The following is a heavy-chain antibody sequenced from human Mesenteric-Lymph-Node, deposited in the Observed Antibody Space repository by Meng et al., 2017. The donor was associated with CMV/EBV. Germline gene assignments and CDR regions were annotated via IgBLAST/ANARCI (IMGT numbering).Heavy chain of an antibody. CDR3: ARAIVVPAAIAGFDP. CDR1: GGSIRSDAYY. V-gene: IGHV4-30-4*08. Sequence: SGGSIRSDAYYWSWIRQPPGKGLEWIGYIFYSGSTYYNPSLKSRVTISVDTSKNQFSLKLSSVTAADTAVYYCARAIVVPAAIAGFDPWGQGTLVTVSS. J-gene: IGHJ5*02. D-gene: IGHD2-2*01. CDR2: IFYSGST.